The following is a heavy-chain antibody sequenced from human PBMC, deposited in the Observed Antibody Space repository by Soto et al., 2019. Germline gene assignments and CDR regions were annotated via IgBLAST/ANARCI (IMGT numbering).Heavy chain of an antibody. Sequence: PSETLSLTCTVSGGSISSGGYHWSWIRQHPGKGLEWIGYIYYSGTTYYNPSLKSRVTISVDTSKNQFSLKVSSVTAADTAVYYCARVITGTTSWFDPWGQGTLVTVSS. CDR1: GGSISSGGYH. J-gene: IGHJ5*02. CDR3: ARVITGTTSWFDP. CDR2: IYYSGTT. D-gene: IGHD1-20*01. V-gene: IGHV4-31*03.